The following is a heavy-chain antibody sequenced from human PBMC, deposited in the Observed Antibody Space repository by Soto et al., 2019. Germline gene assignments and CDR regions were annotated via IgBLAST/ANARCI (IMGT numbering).Heavy chain of an antibody. CDR3: ARQFGYILVPYYYMDV. Sequence: QLQLQELGPGLVKPSETLSLTCTVSGGSISSSSYYWGWIRQPPGKGLEWIGSIYYSGSTYYNPSLKSRVTISVDTSKNQFSLKLSSVTAADTAVYYCARQFGYILVPYYYMDVWGKGTTVTVSS. V-gene: IGHV4-39*01. D-gene: IGHD3-9*01. J-gene: IGHJ6*03. CDR2: IYYSGST. CDR1: GGSISSSSYY.